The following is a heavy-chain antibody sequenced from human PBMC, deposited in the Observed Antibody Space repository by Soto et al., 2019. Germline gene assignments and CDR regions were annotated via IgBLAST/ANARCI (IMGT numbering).Heavy chain of an antibody. CDR3: VRDSTVTTLHAFDV. CDR1: GFSFRTYA. V-gene: IGHV3-33*01. Sequence: QVRLVESGGGVVQPGGSLRLSCVASGFSFRTYALHWVHQAPGKGLEWVAYIWKDGNNEHYAASVEGRFAISRDDSRNTVYLQMNSLTADDTALYHCVRDSTVTTLHAFDVWGQGAMVTVSS. J-gene: IGHJ3*01. D-gene: IGHD4-17*01. CDR2: IWKDGNNE.